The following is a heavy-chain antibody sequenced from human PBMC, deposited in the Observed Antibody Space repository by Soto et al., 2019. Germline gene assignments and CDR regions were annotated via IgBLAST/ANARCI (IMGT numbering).Heavy chain of an antibody. CDR1: SGSFSGYY. CDR3: ARGHESSRRYLPLLDY. Sequence: QVQLQQWGAGLLKPSETLSLRCVVNSGSFSGYYWTWIRQTPGKGLEWIGESSHSGSTNYNPSLMSRVTMSADTSKKQFSLRLSSVTAADTALYFCARGHESSRRYLPLLDYWGQGTLVTASS. CDR2: SSHSGST. J-gene: IGHJ4*02. V-gene: IGHV4-34*01. D-gene: IGHD3-16*02.